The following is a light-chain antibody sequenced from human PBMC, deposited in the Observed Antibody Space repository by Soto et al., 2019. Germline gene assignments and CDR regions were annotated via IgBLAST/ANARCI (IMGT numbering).Light chain of an antibody. CDR2: DVT. CDR1: SSDVDDYNY. Sequence: QSVLTQPRSVSGSPGQSVTISCTGTSSDVDDYNYVSWYQQHPDTAPKLMIYDVTKRPSGVPDRFSGSKSGNTASLTISGLQAEDEADYYCCSYAGGYVFEVIFXGGTKVTVL. CDR3: CSYAGGYVFEVI. V-gene: IGLV2-11*01. J-gene: IGLJ2*01.